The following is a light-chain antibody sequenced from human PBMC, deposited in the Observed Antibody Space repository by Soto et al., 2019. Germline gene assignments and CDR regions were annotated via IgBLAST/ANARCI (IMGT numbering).Light chain of an antibody. CDR1: SSNIGNNY. Sequence: QSVLTQPPSVSAAPGQTVAIFCSGSSSNIGNNYVSWYQHLPGTAPKLLIYENNKRPSGIPDRFSGSKSGSSATLGITGLQTGDEADYYCGTWDNTLSAVVFGGGTKVTVL. CDR2: ENN. V-gene: IGLV1-51*02. J-gene: IGLJ3*02. CDR3: GTWDNTLSAVV.